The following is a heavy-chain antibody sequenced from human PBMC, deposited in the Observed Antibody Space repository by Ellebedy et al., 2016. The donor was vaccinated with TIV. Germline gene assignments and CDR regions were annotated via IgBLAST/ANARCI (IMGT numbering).Heavy chain of an antibody. CDR1: GFSLSTSGVG. J-gene: IGHJ5*02. CDR3: AHRRGIIIVPAALPSSWFDP. Sequence: SGPTLVKPTHTLTLTCTFSGFSLSTSGVGVGWIRQPPGKALEWLAPLYWNNDMRYSPSLKSRLTITKDTSKNQVVLTMTNMDPVDTATYYCAHRRGIIIVPAALPSSWFDPWGQGTLVTVSS. V-gene: IGHV2-5*01. CDR2: LYWNNDM. D-gene: IGHD2-2*01.